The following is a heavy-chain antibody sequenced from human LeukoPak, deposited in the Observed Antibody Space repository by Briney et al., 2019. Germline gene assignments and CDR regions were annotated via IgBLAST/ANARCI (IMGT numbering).Heavy chain of an antibody. V-gene: IGHV3-64D*06. Sequence: GGSLGLSCSASGFTFSASAMHWVRQAPGKGPQFVSAITNDGHSTYYADSVKGRFTISRDNSENTLYLQMSSLRPEDTAVYYCVRDLTWGQGTLVTVSS. D-gene: IGHD4/OR15-4a*01. CDR2: ITNDGHST. CDR3: VRDLT. J-gene: IGHJ4*02. CDR1: GFTFSASA.